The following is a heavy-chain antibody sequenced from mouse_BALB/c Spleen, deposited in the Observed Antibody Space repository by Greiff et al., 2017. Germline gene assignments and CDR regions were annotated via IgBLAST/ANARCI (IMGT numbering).Heavy chain of an antibody. CDR1: GYSFTGYY. D-gene: IGHD1-2*01. J-gene: IGHJ3*01. Sequence: LVKTGASVKISCKASGYSFTGYYMHWVKQSHGKSLEWIGYISCYNGATSYNQKFKGKATFTVDTSSSTAYMQFNSLTSEDSALYYCASRGIGHYDWFAYWGQGTLVTVSA. V-gene: IGHV1S34*01. CDR2: ISCYNGAT. CDR3: ASRGIGHYDWFAY.